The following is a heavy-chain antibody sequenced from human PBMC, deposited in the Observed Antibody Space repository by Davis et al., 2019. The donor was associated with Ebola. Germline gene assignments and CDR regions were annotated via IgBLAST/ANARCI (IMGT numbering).Heavy chain of an antibody. V-gene: IGHV1-69*06. J-gene: IGHJ6*02. CDR3: ATVSGKRGYGMDV. D-gene: IGHD1-1*01. Sequence: SVKVSCKASGGTFSSYAISWVRQAPGQGLEWMGGIIPIFGTANYAQKFQGRVTMTEDTSTDTAYMELSSLRSEDTAVYYCATVSGKRGYGMDVWGQGTTVTVSS. CDR1: GGTFSSYA. CDR2: IIPIFGTA.